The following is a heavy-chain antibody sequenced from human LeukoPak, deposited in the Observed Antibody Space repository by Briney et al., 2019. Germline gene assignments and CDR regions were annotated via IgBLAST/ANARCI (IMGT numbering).Heavy chain of an antibody. CDR3: ARMPWYYDSSGFPDY. Sequence: GGSLRLSCAASGFTFSNYWMSWVRQAPGKGLEWVSYISSSSSTIYYADSVKGRFTISRDNAKNSLYLQMNSLRAEDTAVYYCARMPWYYDSSGFPDYWGQGTLVTVSS. CDR2: ISSSSSTI. V-gene: IGHV3-48*01. D-gene: IGHD3-22*01. CDR1: GFTFSNYW. J-gene: IGHJ4*02.